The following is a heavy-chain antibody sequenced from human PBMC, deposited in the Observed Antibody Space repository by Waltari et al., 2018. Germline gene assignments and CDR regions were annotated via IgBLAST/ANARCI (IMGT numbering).Heavy chain of an antibody. V-gene: IGHV4-38-2*02. CDR1: GYSISSGYY. J-gene: IGHJ4*02. CDR3: AREVPSIGWWDY. Sequence: QVQLQESGPGLVKPSETLSLTCTVSGYSISSGYYWGWIRQPPGKGLEWIGSIYHSGSTYYNPSLKSRVTISVDTSKNQFSLKLSSVTAADTAVYYCAREVPSIGWWDYWGQGTLVTVSS. D-gene: IGHD6-19*01. CDR2: IYHSGST.